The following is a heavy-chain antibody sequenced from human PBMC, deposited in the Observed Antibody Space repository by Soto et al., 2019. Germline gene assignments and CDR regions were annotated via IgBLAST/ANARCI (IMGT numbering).Heavy chain of an antibody. V-gene: IGHV5-51*01. CDR1: GYNFTSYL. D-gene: IGHD6-13*01. CDR2: IYPGDSDT. Sequence: GGALKISCKGFGYNFTSYLIGWVRPIPGKGLEWMGIIYPGDSDTRYSPSFQGQVTISADKSISTAYLQWSSLKASDTAMYYCASPYSSSWLSLDYWGQGTLVTVSS. J-gene: IGHJ4*02. CDR3: ASPYSSSWLSLDY.